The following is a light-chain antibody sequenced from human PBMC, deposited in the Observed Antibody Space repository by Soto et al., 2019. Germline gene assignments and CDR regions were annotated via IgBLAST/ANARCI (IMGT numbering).Light chain of an antibody. CDR3: FSYAGSYTVI. Sequence: QSVLTQPRSVSGSPGQSVTISCTGTSSDVGGYNYVSWYQQHPGKAPKLMIYDVSKRPSGVPDRFSGSKSGNTASLTISGLQAEAEADYYCFSYAGSYTVIFGGGTHLTVL. CDR2: DVS. CDR1: SSDVGGYNY. V-gene: IGLV2-11*01. J-gene: IGLJ7*01.